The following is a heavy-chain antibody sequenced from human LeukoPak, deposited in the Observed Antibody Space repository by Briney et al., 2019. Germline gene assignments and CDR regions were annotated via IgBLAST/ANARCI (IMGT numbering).Heavy chain of an antibody. CDR3: ARDARYYYDSSGYYY. J-gene: IGHJ4*02. V-gene: IGHV3-48*01. CDR2: IRSSSSTI. Sequence: GGSLSLSCAASGFTFSIYSMNWVRQAPGKGLEWVSYIRSSSSTIYYADSVKGRFTISRDNAKNSLYLQMNSLRAEDTAVYYCARDARYYYDSSGYYYWGQGTLVTVSS. D-gene: IGHD3-22*01. CDR1: GFTFSIYS.